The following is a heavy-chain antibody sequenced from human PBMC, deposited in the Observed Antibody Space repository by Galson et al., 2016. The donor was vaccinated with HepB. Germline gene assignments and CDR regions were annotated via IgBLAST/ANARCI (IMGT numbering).Heavy chain of an antibody. V-gene: IGHV3-48*02. J-gene: IGHJ6*04. D-gene: IGHD3-3*01. Sequence: SLRHSCAASGVTFSSYAMNWVRQAPGKGLEWVSYISSSSTTIYYADYVKGRFTISRDHATNSLYMQMNSLRDEDTAVYYCARDQHDFWSGYYTRGGYYGMDVWGKGTTVTVSS. CDR3: ARDQHDFWSGYYTRGGYYGMDV. CDR1: GVTFSSYA. CDR2: ISSSSTTI.